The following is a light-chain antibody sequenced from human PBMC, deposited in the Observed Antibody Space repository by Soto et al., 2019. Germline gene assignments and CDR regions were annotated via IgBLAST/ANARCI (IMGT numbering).Light chain of an antibody. J-gene: IGLJ1*01. CDR2: DVS. Sequence: QSVLTQPASVSGSPGQSITISCTGTSSDIGDSNYVSWYQQHPGKAPKLVIYDVSNRPSGVSNRFSGSKSATTASLTISGLQDDDEADYYCSSFRSSSASYVFGTGTKVTVL. CDR3: SSFRSSSASYV. V-gene: IGLV2-14*03. CDR1: SSDIGDSNY.